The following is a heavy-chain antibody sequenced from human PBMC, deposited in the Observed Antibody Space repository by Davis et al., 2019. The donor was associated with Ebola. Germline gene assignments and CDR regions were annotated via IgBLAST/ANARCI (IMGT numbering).Heavy chain of an antibody. Sequence: SGPTLVKPTQTLTLTCTFSGFSLSTSGMCVSWIRQPPGKALEWLALIDWDDDKYYSTSLKTRLTITKDTSKNQVVLTMTNMDPVDTATYYCAHRYNWNSQLRNAFDIWGQGTMVTVSS. CDR1: GFSLSTSGMC. D-gene: IGHD1-7*01. J-gene: IGHJ3*02. V-gene: IGHV2-70*12. CDR3: AHRYNWNSQLRNAFDI. CDR2: IDWDDDK.